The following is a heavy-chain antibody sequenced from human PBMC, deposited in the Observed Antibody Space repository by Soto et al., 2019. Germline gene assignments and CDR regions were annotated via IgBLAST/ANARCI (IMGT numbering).Heavy chain of an antibody. D-gene: IGHD3-9*01. CDR1: GFTFSSYE. Sequence: EVQLVESGGGLVQPGGSLRLSCAASGFTFSSYEMNWVRQAPGKGLEWVSYISSSGSTIYYADSVKGRLPISRDNAKNSLYLQMNSLRAEDTAVYYCAKDFGKYYDILTGYNYGMDVWGQGTTVTVSS. V-gene: IGHV3-48*03. CDR2: ISSSGSTI. CDR3: AKDFGKYYDILTGYNYGMDV. J-gene: IGHJ6*02.